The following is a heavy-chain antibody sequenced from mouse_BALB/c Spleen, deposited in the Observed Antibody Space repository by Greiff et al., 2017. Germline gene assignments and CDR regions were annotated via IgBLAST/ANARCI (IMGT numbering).Heavy chain of an antibody. CDR1: GFTFSDYG. Sequence: EVQVVESGGGLVQPGGSRKLSCAASGFTFSDYGMAWVRQAPGKGPEWVAFISNLAYSIYYADTVTGRFTISGENAKNTLYLEMSSLRSEDTAMYYCAREGNSYAMDYWGQGTSVTVSS. CDR2: ISNLAYSI. D-gene: IGHD2-1*01. V-gene: IGHV5-15*02. J-gene: IGHJ4*01. CDR3: AREGNSYAMDY.